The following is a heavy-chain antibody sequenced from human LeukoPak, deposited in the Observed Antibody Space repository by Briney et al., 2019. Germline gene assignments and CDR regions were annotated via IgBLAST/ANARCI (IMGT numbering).Heavy chain of an antibody. Sequence: GGSLRLSCAASGFTFNIYGMHWVRQAPGKGLEWVAGISNDGTTKVYADSVKGRFTISRDSSKNSMYLQMNSLRAEDTAVYYCAKAAYCTSTSCHFSGYAQRPLDSWGQGTLVTVSS. CDR2: ISNDGTTK. V-gene: IGHV3-30*18. CDR3: AKAAYCTSTSCHFSGYAQRPLDS. J-gene: IGHJ4*02. D-gene: IGHD2-2*01. CDR1: GFTFNIYG.